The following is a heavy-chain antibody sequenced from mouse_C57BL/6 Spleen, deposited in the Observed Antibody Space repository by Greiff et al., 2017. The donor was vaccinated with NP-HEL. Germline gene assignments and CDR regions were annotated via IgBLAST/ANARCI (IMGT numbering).Heavy chain of an antibody. Sequence: EVQLQQSGPELVKPGASVKIPCKASGYTFTDYNMDWVKQSHGKSLEWIGDINPNNGGTIYNQKFKGKATLTVDKSSSTAYMELRSLTSEDTAVYYCARRYDYDDGDWYFDVWGTGTTVTVSS. CDR2: INPNNGGT. CDR1: GYTFTDYN. V-gene: IGHV1-18*01. CDR3: ARRYDYDDGDWYFDV. J-gene: IGHJ1*03. D-gene: IGHD2-4*01.